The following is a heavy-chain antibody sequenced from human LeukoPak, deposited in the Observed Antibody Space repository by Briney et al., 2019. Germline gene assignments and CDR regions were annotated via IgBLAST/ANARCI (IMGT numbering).Heavy chain of an antibody. J-gene: IGHJ4*02. CDR1: GFIFYDYA. V-gene: IGHV3-9*01. CDR3: ARVYSYSDPMDH. CDR2: ISWNSGRV. D-gene: IGHD1-26*01. Sequence: GGSLRLSCAASGFIFYDYAMHWVRQAPGKGLEWVAGISWNSGRVDYVDSGKGRFTISRDNAKKSLFVKMKTLRAEDRGVYYCARVYSYSDPMDHWGQGTLVTVSS.